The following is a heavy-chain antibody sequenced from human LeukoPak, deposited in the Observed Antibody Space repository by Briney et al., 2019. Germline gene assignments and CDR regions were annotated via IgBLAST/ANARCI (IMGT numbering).Heavy chain of an antibody. CDR2: NRYDGSNK. V-gene: IGHV3-30*02. CDR1: AFTFSSYG. CDR3: AKGHSNWYFFDY. D-gene: IGHD6-13*01. J-gene: IGHJ4*02. Sequence: PGGSLRLSCAASAFTFSSYGMHWVRQAPGKGLEWVAFNRYDGSNKYYADSVKGRFTISRDNSKNTLYLQMNSLRTEDTAVFYCAKGHSNWYFFDYWGQGTLVTVSS.